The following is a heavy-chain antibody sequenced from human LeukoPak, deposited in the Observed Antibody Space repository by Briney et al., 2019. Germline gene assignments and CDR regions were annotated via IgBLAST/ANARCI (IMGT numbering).Heavy chain of an antibody. CDR3: ARDARSGYDYFDY. J-gene: IGHJ4*02. CDR1: GFTFNSYW. CDR2: MKRDGSEI. D-gene: IGHD3-3*01. V-gene: IGHV3-7*01. Sequence: GGSLRLSCAASGFTFNSYWVNWVRQAPGKGLEWVANMKRDGSEIYYVDSVKGRFTISRDNAKNSLFLQMNSLRAEDTAVYYCARDARSGYDYFDYWGQGTLVTVSS.